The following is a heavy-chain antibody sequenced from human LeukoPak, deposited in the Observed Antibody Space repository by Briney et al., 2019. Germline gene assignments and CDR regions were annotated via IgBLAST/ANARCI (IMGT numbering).Heavy chain of an antibody. CDR3: ERVLSRYSFPSYFDY. CDR2: ISSSSGTR. Sequence: PGGSLRLSCAPSGFTFSRYSMNWVRHAPRKGLEWGSYISSSSGTRYYVDTVKGRFTISRDNDKNSLYLQMNSLRAEDTAVYYCERVLSRYSFPSYFDYWGRGTLVSVSS. J-gene: IGHJ4*02. V-gene: IGHV3-48*01. CDR1: GFTFSRYS. D-gene: IGHD2-15*01.